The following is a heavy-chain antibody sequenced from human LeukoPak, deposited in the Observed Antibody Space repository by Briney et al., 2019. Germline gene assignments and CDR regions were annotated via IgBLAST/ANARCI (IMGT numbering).Heavy chain of an antibody. Sequence: SETLSLTCTVSGGSVISGIYYWSWIRQPPGKGLEWIGYISYTVTSNYNPSLKSRVTISVDTSKNQFSLKLSSVTAADTAVYYCARVGDWNDLVYWGQGTLVTVSS. J-gene: IGHJ4*02. CDR2: ISYTVTS. V-gene: IGHV4-61*01. CDR3: ARVGDWNDLVY. CDR1: GGSVISGIYY. D-gene: IGHD1-1*01.